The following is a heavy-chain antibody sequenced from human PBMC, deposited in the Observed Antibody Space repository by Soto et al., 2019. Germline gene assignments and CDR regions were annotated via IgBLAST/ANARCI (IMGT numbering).Heavy chain of an antibody. CDR2: IVVGNGNT. CDR3: ATADSSFDRSGSLPYGVDV. CDR1: GFTFTSSA. D-gene: IGHD3-22*01. V-gene: IGHV1-58*02. J-gene: IGHJ6*02. Sequence: QMQLVQSGPEVKKPGTSVKVSCKASGFTFTSSAIQWVRQARGQRLELIGWIVVGNGNTNYALQFKKRVTITSDRSTSTTHMELSSQGSEDTAVYYCATADSSFDRSGSLPYGVDVWGRGTTVTVSS.